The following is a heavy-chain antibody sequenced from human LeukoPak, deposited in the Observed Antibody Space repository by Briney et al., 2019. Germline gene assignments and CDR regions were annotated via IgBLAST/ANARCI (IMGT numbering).Heavy chain of an antibody. Sequence: LGGSLRLSCSASGFAFDDHGMSWVRHVPGKGLEWVSGINWSGGSTGYADPVRGRFTISRDNAKNSLYLQMDSLTAEDTALYYCARAPITSPFYFDYWGQGTLVTVSS. CDR2: INWSGGST. D-gene: IGHD2-2*01. J-gene: IGHJ4*02. CDR1: GFAFDDHG. V-gene: IGHV3-20*04. CDR3: ARAPITSPFYFDY.